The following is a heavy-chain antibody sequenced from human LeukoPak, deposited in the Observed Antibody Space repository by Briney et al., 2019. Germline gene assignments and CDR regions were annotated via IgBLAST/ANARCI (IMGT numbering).Heavy chain of an antibody. CDR2: ISYDGSNK. CDR3: ANWNGSGHQY. J-gene: IGHJ4*02. V-gene: IGHV3-30*18. CDR1: GFTFSSYG. Sequence: GGSLRLSCAASGFTFSSYGMHWVRQAPGKGLEWVAVISYDGSNKYYADSVKGRFAISRDNSKNTLYLQMNSLRAEDTAVYYCANWNGSGHQYWGQGTLVTVSS. D-gene: IGHD3-10*01.